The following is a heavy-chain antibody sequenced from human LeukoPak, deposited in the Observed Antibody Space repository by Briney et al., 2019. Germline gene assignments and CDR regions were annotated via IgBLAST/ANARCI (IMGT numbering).Heavy chain of an antibody. CDR3: AKDLGWFGELLGHGYYGMDV. V-gene: IGHV3-30*18. D-gene: IGHD3-10*01. J-gene: IGHJ6*02. CDR2: ISYDGSNK. Sequence: GRSLRLSCAASGFTFSSYGMLWVRQAPGKGLEWVAVISYDGSNKYYADSVKGRFTISRDNSKNTLYLQMNSLRAEDTAVYYCAKDLGWFGELLGHGYYGMDVWGQGTTVTVSS. CDR1: GFTFSSYG.